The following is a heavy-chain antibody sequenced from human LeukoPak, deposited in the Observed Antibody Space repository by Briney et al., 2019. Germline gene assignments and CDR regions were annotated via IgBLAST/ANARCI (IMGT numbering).Heavy chain of an antibody. V-gene: IGHV3-23*01. CDR1: GFTFSNYA. CDR2: ISARGDST. D-gene: IGHD1-26*01. Sequence: QSGGSLILSCAASGFTFSNYAMSWVRQAPGKGLEWVSVISARGDSTYYADSVKGRFTISRDDAKNSLYLQMNSLRDEDTAVYFCAREARGSGRDFDHWGQGILVTVSS. J-gene: IGHJ4*02. CDR3: AREARGSGRDFDH.